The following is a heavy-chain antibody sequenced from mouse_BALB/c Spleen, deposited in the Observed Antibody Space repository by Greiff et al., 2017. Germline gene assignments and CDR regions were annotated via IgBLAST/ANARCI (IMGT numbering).Heavy chain of an antibody. CDR1: GFTFSSYG. J-gene: IGHJ3*01. CDR2: INSNGGST. CDR3: ARDRNWEGFAY. V-gene: IGHV5-6-3*01. D-gene: IGHD4-1*01. Sequence: DVKLVESGGGLVQPGGSLKLSCAASGFTFSSYGMSWVRQTPAQRLELVATINSNGGSTYYPDSVKGRFTISRDNAKNTLYLQMSSLKSEDTAMYYCARDRNWEGFAYWGQGTLVTVSA.